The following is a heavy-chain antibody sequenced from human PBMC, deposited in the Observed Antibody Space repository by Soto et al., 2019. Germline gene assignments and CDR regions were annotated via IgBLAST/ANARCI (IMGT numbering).Heavy chain of an antibody. CDR2: INAGNGNT. CDR3: ARDAHPYYGSPRGLMDV. D-gene: IGHD3-10*01. V-gene: IGHV1-3*01. CDR1: GYTFTSYA. J-gene: IGHJ6*03. Sequence: QVQLVQSGAEVKKPGASVKVSCKASGYTFTSYAMHWVRQAPGQRLEWMGWINAGNGNTKYSQKFQGRVTITRDTSASTAYMELSSLRSEDTAVYYCARDAHPYYGSPRGLMDVWGKGTTVTVSS.